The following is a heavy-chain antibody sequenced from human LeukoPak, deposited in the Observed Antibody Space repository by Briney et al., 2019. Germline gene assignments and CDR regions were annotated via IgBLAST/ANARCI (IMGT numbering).Heavy chain of an antibody. D-gene: IGHD6-25*01. CDR3: TSVRAYSSASFQD. CDR2: INPNSGGT. CDR1: RYTSTAYY. J-gene: IGHJ4*02. V-gene: IGHV1-2*02. Sequence: GASVRVSCAASRYTSTAYYICWVRQAPGQGLEWMGWINPNSGGTNSAQKFQGRVIMTRETSINTAYMELSGLTSADTAVYYCTSVRAYSSASFQDWGQGALVTVSS.